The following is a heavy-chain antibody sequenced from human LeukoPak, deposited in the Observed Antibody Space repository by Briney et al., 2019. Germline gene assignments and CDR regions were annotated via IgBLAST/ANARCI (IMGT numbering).Heavy chain of an antibody. CDR3: ARDYRSGSYPSNWFDP. Sequence: ASVKVSCKASGYTFTSYGISWVRQAPGQGLEWMGWISAYDGNTNYAQKLQGRVTMTTDTSTSTAYMELRSLRSDDTAVYYCARDYRSGSYPSNWFDPWGQGTLATVSS. D-gene: IGHD3-10*01. J-gene: IGHJ5*02. CDR1: GYTFTSYG. V-gene: IGHV1-18*01. CDR2: ISAYDGNT.